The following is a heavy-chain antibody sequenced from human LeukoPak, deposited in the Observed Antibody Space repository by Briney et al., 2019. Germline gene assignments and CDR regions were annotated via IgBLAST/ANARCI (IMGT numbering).Heavy chain of an antibody. CDR1: GFTLTNYD. CDR2: MNPINGNT. Sequence: ASVKVSCKASGFTLTNYDINWVRQAPGQGLEWMGWMNPINGNTGYARKFQGRVTMTRDTSISTAYMELRSLTSEDTAVYYCARDRVVAPFAEYFQHWGQGTLVTVSS. V-gene: IGHV1-8*01. CDR3: ARDRVVAPFAEYFQH. D-gene: IGHD3-22*01. J-gene: IGHJ1*01.